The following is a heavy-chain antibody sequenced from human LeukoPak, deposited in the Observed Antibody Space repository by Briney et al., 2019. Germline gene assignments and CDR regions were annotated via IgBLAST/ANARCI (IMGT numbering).Heavy chain of an antibody. J-gene: IGHJ6*02. CDR2: LGRSGENR. D-gene: IGHD2-2*01. CDR3: VKDRPCETCMPMDA. V-gene: IGHV3-23*01. Sequence: PGGSLRLSRAASGFTFTDYSMSWVRQAPGKGLEWVSGLGRSGENRYCATSVRGRFSISRDNSKDTVYLQMNSLRAEDTAIYYCVKDRPCETCMPMDAWGQGTTVTVSS. CDR1: GFTFTDYS.